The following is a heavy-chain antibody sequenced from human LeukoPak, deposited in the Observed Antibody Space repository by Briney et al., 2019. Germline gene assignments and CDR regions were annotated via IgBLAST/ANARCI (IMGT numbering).Heavy chain of an antibody. CDR1: GGSFSGYY. V-gene: IGHV4-34*01. CDR2: INHSGST. J-gene: IGHJ5*02. CDR3: ARNYYDSSGYQNWFDP. D-gene: IGHD3-22*01. Sequence: KPSETLSLTCAVYGGSFSGYYWSWIRQPPGKGLEWIGEINHSGSTNYNPSLKSRVTISVDTSKNQFSVKLSSVTAADTAVYYCARNYYDSSGYQNWFDPWGQGTLVTVSS.